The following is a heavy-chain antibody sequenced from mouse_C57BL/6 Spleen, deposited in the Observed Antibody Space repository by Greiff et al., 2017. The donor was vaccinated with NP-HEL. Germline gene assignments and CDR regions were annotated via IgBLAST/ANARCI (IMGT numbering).Heavy chain of an antibody. CDR3: AGATVVADYAMGY. J-gene: IGHJ4*01. CDR2: IDPSDSYT. D-gene: IGHD1-1*01. CDR1: GYTFTSYW. Sequence: QVQLQQPGAELVMPGASVKLSCKASGYTFTSYWMHWVKQRPGQGLEWIGEIDPSDSYTNYNQKFKGKSTLTVAKSSSTAYMQLSSLTSEDSAVYYCAGATVVADYAMGYWGQGTSVTVSS. V-gene: IGHV1-69*01.